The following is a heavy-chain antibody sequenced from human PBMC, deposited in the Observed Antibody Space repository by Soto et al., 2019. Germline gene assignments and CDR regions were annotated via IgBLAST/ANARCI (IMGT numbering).Heavy chain of an antibody. J-gene: IGHJ6*02. CDR1: GFTFSSYA. Sequence: PGGSLRFSCAASGFTFSSYAMSWVRQAPGKGLEWVSAISGSGGSTYYADSVKGRFTISRDNSKNTLYLQMNSLRAEDTAVYYCAKEPIAVAGHANYYYYGMDVWGQGTTVTVSS. D-gene: IGHD6-19*01. CDR2: ISGSGGST. CDR3: AKEPIAVAGHANYYYYGMDV. V-gene: IGHV3-23*01.